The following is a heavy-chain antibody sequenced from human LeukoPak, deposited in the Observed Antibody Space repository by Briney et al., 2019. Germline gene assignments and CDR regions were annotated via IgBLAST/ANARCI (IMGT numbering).Heavy chain of an antibody. J-gene: IGHJ4*02. D-gene: IGHD3-22*01. CDR3: ASATAPTYYYDSSGYVHFDY. CDR1: GGTFSSYA. CDR2: IIPIFGTA. V-gene: IGHV1-69*05. Sequence: ASVKVSCKASGGTFSSYAISWVRQAPGQGLEWMGGIIPIFGTANYAQKFQGRDTITTDESTSTADMELSSLRSEDTAVYYCASATAPTYYYDSSGYVHFDYWGQGTLVTVSS.